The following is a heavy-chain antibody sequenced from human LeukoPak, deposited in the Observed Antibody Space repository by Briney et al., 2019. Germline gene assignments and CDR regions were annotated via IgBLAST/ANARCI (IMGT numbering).Heavy chain of an antibody. CDR1: GYTFTSYD. Sequence: ASVKVSCKASGYTFTSYDINWVRRATGQGLEWMGWMNPNSGSTGYAQKFQGRVTMTRNTSISTAYMELSSLRSEDTAVYYCATTKRGYYYYGMDVLGQGTTVTVSS. D-gene: IGHD3-10*01. CDR2: MNPNSGST. CDR3: ATTKRGYYYYGMDV. V-gene: IGHV1-8*01. J-gene: IGHJ6*02.